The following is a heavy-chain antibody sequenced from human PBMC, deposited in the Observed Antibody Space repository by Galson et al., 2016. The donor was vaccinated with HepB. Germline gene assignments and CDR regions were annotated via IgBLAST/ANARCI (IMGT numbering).Heavy chain of an antibody. D-gene: IGHD3-16*01. J-gene: IGHJ6*02. CDR1: AGFTFDGYA. Sequence: SLRLSCAASAGFTFDGYAMHWVRQAPGKGLEWVSGIDWRSGRIDYADSVRGRFTVSRDDAKNSLLLQMNSLRTEDTALYFCLKDLTPGGLAVWGQGTTFTVSS. V-gene: IGHV3-9*01. CDR3: LKDLTPGGLAV. CDR2: IDWRSGRI.